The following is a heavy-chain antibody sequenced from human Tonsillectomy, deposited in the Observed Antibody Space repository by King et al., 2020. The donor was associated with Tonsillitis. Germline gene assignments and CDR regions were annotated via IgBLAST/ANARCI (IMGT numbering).Heavy chain of an antibody. CDR1: GGSFSGYY. Sequence: VQLQQWGAGLLKPSETLYLTCAVYGGSFSGYYWSWIRQPPGKGLEWIGEINHSGSTNYNPSLKSRVTVSVDTSKNQFSLKLSSVTAADTAVYYCARDGITMVRGVRDRFFDYWGQGTLVTVSS. J-gene: IGHJ4*02. V-gene: IGHV4-34*01. CDR2: INHSGST. D-gene: IGHD3-10*01. CDR3: ARDGITMVRGVRDRFFDY.